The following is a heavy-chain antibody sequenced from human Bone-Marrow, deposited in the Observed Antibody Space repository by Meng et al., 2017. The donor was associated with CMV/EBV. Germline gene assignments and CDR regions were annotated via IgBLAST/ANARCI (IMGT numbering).Heavy chain of an antibody. CDR3: ARDPLFAGHGYYGMDV. D-gene: IGHD3-10*02. CDR2: ISAYNGNT. J-gene: IGHJ6*02. V-gene: IGHV1-18*01. Sequence: ASVKVSCKASGYTFTSYGISWVRQAPGQGLEWMGWISAYNGNTNYAQMLQGRVTMTTDTSTSTDYMALRRLRSDDTAVYYGARDPLFAGHGYYGMDVWGQGTTVTVSS. CDR1: GYTFTSYG.